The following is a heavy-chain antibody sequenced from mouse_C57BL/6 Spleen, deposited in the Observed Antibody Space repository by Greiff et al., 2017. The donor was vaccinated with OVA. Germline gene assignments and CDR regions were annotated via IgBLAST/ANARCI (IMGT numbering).Heavy chain of an antibody. CDR3: ARRGITTVVVNFDV. CDR2: ISRGSSTI. V-gene: IGHV5-17*01. Sequence: EVQLVESGGGLVKPGGSLKLSCAASGFTFSDYGMHWVRQAPEKGLEWVAYISRGSSTIYYADTVKGRFTISRDNAKNTLFLQMTSLRSEDTAMYDCARRGITTVVVNFDVWGTGTTVTVSS. D-gene: IGHD1-1*01. CDR1: GFTFSDYG. J-gene: IGHJ1*03.